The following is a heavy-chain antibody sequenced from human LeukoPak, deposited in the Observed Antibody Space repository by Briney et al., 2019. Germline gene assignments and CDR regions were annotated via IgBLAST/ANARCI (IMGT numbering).Heavy chain of an antibody. Sequence: GGPLRLSCAASGFISSSHSMIWRRQAPGKVLEWVSSISIGAAYIQYADSVKGRFTISRDNARNSVYLQMSSLTVEDTALYYCARGPVVVGGRMAFGWGQGTQVTVSS. CDR2: ISIGAAYI. J-gene: IGHJ4*02. CDR3: ARGPVVVGGRMAFG. D-gene: IGHD2-15*01. CDR1: GFISSSHS. V-gene: IGHV3-21*01.